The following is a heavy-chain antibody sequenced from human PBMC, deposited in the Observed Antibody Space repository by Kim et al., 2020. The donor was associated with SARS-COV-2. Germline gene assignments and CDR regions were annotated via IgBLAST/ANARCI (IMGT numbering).Heavy chain of an antibody. J-gene: IGHJ3*02. CDR2: IYPGDSDT. Sequence: GESLKISCKGSGYSFTSYWIGWVRQMPGKGLEWMGIIYPGDSDTRYSPSFQGQVTISADKSISTAYLQWSSLKASDTAMYYCARQEAPVPLEDAFDIWGQGTMVTVSS. V-gene: IGHV5-51*01. D-gene: IGHD2-2*01. CDR3: ARQEAPVPLEDAFDI. CDR1: GYSFTSYW.